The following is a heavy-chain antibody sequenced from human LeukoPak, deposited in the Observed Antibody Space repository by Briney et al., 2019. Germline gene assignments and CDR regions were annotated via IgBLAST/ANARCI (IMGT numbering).Heavy chain of an antibody. D-gene: IGHD3-10*01. V-gene: IGHV4-59*01. CDR1: GGSISSFY. Sequence: SETLSLTCTVSGGSISSFYWGWVRQPPGKGLEWIGYIYYSGSTNYNPSLKSRVTISVDTSKNQFSLRLSSVTAADTAVYYCARLGYYGSGSYPDYWGQGTLVTVSS. CDR2: IYYSGST. CDR3: ARLGYYGSGSYPDY. J-gene: IGHJ4*02.